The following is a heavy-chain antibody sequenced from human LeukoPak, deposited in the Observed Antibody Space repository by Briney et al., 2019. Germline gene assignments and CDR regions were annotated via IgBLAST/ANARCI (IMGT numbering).Heavy chain of an antibody. Sequence: GGSLRLSCAASGFTFSSYWMHWVRQAPGKGLVWVSRINSDGSSTNYADSVKGRFTISRDNAKHTLYLQVNSLRAEDTAVYYCARDDPAGTLNYWGQGTLVTVSS. CDR3: ARDDPAGTLNY. CDR2: INSDGSST. CDR1: GFTFSSYW. J-gene: IGHJ4*02. D-gene: IGHD6-13*01. V-gene: IGHV3-74*01.